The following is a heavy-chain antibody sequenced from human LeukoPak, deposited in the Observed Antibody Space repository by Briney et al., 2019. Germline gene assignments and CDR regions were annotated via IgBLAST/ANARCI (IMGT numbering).Heavy chain of an antibody. Sequence: GRSLRLSCAASGFTFSSYAMHWVRQAPGKGLEWVAVISYDGSNKYYADSVKGRFTISRDNSKNTLYLQMNSLRAEDTAVYYCARYKMERIQLWPTYDYYYYGMDVWGQGTTVTVSS. CDR1: GFTFSSYA. D-gene: IGHD5-18*01. CDR2: ISYDGSNK. V-gene: IGHV3-30-3*01. J-gene: IGHJ6*02. CDR3: ARYKMERIQLWPTYDYYYYGMDV.